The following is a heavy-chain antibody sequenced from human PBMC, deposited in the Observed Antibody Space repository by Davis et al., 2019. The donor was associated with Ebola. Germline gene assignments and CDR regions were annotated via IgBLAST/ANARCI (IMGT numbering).Heavy chain of an antibody. CDR3: AKDDGAVAGGYYYYYGMDV. D-gene: IGHD6-19*01. J-gene: IGHJ6*02. CDR2: ISSSGSTI. V-gene: IGHV3-48*03. Sequence: GESLKISCAASGFTFSSYEMNWVRQAPGTGLEWVSYISSSGSTIYYADSVKGRFTISRDNSKNTLYLQMNSLRAEDTAVYYCAKDDGAVAGGYYYYYGMDVWGQGTTVTVSS. CDR1: GFTFSSYE.